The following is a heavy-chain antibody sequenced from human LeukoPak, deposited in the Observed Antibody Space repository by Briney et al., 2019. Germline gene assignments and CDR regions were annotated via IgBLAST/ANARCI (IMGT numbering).Heavy chain of an antibody. Sequence: GGSLRLSCTASGFTLSSCWMNWVRQAPGKGLEWVANIDQDGSAKYYVDSVRGLFTISRDNAKNSLFLKMNNVSVEAAAVYYCARGSGWIIVYWGQGILVTVSS. CDR1: GFTLSSCW. D-gene: IGHD6-19*01. CDR2: IDQDGSAK. CDR3: ARGSGWIIVY. J-gene: IGHJ4*02. V-gene: IGHV3-7*01.